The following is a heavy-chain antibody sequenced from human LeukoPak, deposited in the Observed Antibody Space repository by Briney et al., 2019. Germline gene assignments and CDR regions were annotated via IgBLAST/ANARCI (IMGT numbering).Heavy chain of an antibody. V-gene: IGHV3-23*01. J-gene: IGHJ4*02. CDR3: AKAFDFWSGYSIDY. CDR2: ISGSGGST. Sequence: GGSLRLSCAASAFTFSSYAMSWVRQAPGKGLEWVSAISGSGGSTYYAGSVKGRFTISRDNSKNTLYLQMNSLRAEDTAVYYCAKAFDFWSGYSIDYWGQGTLVTVSS. D-gene: IGHD3-3*01. CDR1: AFTFSSYA.